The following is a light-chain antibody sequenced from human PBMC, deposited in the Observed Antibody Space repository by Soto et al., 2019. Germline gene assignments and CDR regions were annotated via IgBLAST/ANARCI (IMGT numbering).Light chain of an antibody. CDR3: QQYETFSGT. J-gene: IGKJ1*01. V-gene: IGKV1-5*01. CDR1: QSVSGW. Sequence: DIQMTQSPSTLPSSAGATVTVTAPASQSVSGWLAWYQQTPGEAPKLLIYDASALPRGVPSRFSGSGSGTKFTLTIASLQPDDFATYYCQQYETFSGTFGPGTKVDIK. CDR2: DAS.